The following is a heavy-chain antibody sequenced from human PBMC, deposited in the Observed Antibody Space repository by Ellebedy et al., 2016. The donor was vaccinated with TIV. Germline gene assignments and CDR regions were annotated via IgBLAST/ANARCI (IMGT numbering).Heavy chain of an antibody. CDR1: GFTFSSYW. D-gene: IGHD2/OR15-2a*01. CDR3: ARRMYYFDY. CDR2: IKQDGSEK. J-gene: IGHJ4*02. V-gene: IGHV3-7*01. Sequence: GESLKISXAASGFTFSSYWMSWVRQAPGKGLEWVANIKQDGSEKYYVDSVKGRFTISRDNAKNSLYLQMNSLRAEDTAVYYCARRMYYFDYWGQGTLVTVSS.